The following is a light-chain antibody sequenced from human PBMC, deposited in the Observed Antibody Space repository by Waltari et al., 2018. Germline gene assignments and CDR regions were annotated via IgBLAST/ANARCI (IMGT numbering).Light chain of an antibody. CDR3: QQYNSYSLLS. CDR2: KSS. J-gene: IGKJ4*01. Sequence: DIQMTQSPSTLSASVGDRVIISCRASQSISNWFAWYQQRPGKAPKLLVYKSSTLESGVPSRCSGSGSGTEFTLTISSLQPEDFATYYCQQYNSYSLLSFGGGTKVEIK. CDR1: QSISNW. V-gene: IGKV1-5*03.